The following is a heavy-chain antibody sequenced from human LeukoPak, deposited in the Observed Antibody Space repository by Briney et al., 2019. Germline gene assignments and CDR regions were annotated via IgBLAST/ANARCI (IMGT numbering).Heavy chain of an antibody. CDR2: ISAYNGNT. D-gene: IGHD6-13*01. CDR3: AREPTIAAAVYGMDV. J-gene: IGHJ6*02. V-gene: IGHV1-18*01. Sequence: ASVKVSCKASGYTFTSYGISWVRQAPGQGLEWVGWISAYNGNTNYAQKFQGRVTITADKSTSTAYMELSSLRSEDTAVYYCAREPTIAAAVYGMDVWGQGTTVTVSS. CDR1: GYTFTSYG.